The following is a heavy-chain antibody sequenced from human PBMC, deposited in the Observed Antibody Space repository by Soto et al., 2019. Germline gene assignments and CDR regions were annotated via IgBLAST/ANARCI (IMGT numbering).Heavy chain of an antibody. Sequence: QVQLVQSGAEVKKPGSSVKVSCKASGGTFSSYAISWVRQAPGQGLEWMGGIIPIFGTANYAQKFHGRVTITADESTSTAYMALSSLRSEDTAVYYCASMALYGDLLPHDYWGQGTLVTVSS. J-gene: IGHJ4*02. CDR3: ASMALYGDLLPHDY. V-gene: IGHV1-69*12. D-gene: IGHD4-17*01. CDR2: IIPIFGTA. CDR1: GGTFSSYA.